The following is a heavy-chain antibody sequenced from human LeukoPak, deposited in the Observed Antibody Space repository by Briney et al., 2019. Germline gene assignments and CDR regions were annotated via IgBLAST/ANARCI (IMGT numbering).Heavy chain of an antibody. Sequence: GGSLRLSCAASGFTFSSYEMNWVRQAPGKGLVWVSRINEDGSTTTYADSVKGRFTISRDNAKNTLHLQMNSLRAEDTAVYYCARGVPPCFDPWGQGALVTVSS. CDR1: GFTFSSYE. CDR3: ARGVPPCFDP. J-gene: IGHJ5*02. D-gene: IGHD3-10*01. V-gene: IGHV3-74*03. CDR2: INEDGSTT.